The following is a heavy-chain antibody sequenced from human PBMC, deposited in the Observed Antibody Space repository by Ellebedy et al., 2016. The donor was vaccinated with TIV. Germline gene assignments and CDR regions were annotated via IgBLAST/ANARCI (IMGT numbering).Heavy chain of an antibody. D-gene: IGHD3-22*01. J-gene: IGHJ4*02. CDR2: IKQDGTEK. Sequence: GESLKISXAASGFPFSTYWMSWVRQAPGKGLEWVANIKQDGTEKYYVDSVKGRFTISRDNAKNSLYLQIGSLRAEDTAVYYCAREYDSSTSMYYFDHWGQGTLVTVSS. CDR3: AREYDSSTSMYYFDH. V-gene: IGHV3-7*01. CDR1: GFPFSTYW.